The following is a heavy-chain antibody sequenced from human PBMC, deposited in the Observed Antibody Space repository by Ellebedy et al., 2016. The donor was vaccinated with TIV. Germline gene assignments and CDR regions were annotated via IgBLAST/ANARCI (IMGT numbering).Heavy chain of an antibody. CDR1: GFTFSDSW. Sequence: GGSLRLXXADSGFTFSDSWMHWVRQAPGKGLEWVSRINPDASTINYADSVRGRFAISRDNAKSTLYLQINSLRAEDTAVYYCIREFSGWRDSWGQGTLVTVSS. D-gene: IGHD6-19*01. J-gene: IGHJ4*02. V-gene: IGHV3-74*01. CDR3: IREFSGWRDS. CDR2: INPDASTI.